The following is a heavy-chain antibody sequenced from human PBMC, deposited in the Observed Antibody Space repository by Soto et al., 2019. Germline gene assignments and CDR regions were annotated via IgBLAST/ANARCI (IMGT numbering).Heavy chain of an antibody. V-gene: IGHV1-3*01. CDR2: INVGNGNT. D-gene: IGHD6-19*01. J-gene: IGHJ5*02. Sequence: ASVNVSCKASGYTFTSYAMHWVRQAPGQRLEWMGWINVGNGNTKYSQKLQGRVTITRDTSASIAYMELSSLRSEDTAVYYCARAPIPVAGKSGVHWFDPWGQGTLVTVSS. CDR1: GYTFTSYA. CDR3: ARAPIPVAGKSGVHWFDP.